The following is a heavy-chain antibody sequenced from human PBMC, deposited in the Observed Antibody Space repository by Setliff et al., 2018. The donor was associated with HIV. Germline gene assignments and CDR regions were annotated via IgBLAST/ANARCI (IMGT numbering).Heavy chain of an antibody. CDR3: ARDRAALRLTY. J-gene: IGHJ4*02. CDR1: GGSISSSSYY. CDR2: LYYNGST. D-gene: IGHD3-10*01. V-gene: IGHV4-39*07. Sequence: SETLSLTCTVSGGSISSSSYYWGWIRQPPGKGLEWIGSLYYNGSTYYNPSLKSRVSMSVDTSKDQVSLKLSTVTAADTAVYYCARDRAALRLTYWGQGTLVTVSS.